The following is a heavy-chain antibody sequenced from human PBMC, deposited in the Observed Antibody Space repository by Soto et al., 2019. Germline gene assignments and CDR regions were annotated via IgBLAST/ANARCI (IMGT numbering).Heavy chain of an antibody. CDR3: ARVGSSGWAPDY. CDR1: GGSFSGYY. CDR2: INHSGST. V-gene: IGHV4-34*01. Sequence: SETLSLTCAVYGGSFSGYYWSWIRQPPGKGLEWIGEINHSGSTNYNPSLKSRVTISVDTSKNQFSLRLSSVTAADTAVYFCARVGSSGWAPDYWSQGTLVTVSS. D-gene: IGHD6-19*01. J-gene: IGHJ4*02.